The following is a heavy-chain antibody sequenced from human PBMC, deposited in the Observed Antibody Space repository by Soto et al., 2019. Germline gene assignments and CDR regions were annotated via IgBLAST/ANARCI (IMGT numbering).Heavy chain of an antibody. CDR3: ARLDYDILTGYYEGYFDY. D-gene: IGHD3-9*01. Sequence: ASVKVSCKASGYTFTSYGISWVRQAPGQGLEWMGWISAYNGNTNYAQKLQGRVTMTTDTSTSTAYMELRSLRSDDTAVYYCARLDYDILTGYYEGYFDYWGQGTLVTVSS. CDR2: ISAYNGNT. CDR1: GYTFTSYG. J-gene: IGHJ4*02. V-gene: IGHV1-18*01.